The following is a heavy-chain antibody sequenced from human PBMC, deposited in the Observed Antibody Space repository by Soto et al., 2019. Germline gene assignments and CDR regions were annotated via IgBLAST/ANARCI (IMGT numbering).Heavy chain of an antibody. CDR3: GKDPNGNYVGGFEF. Sequence: GGSLRLSCAASGCTFSSYSMNWVRQAPGKGLEWVSSISSSSSYIYYADSVKGRFTVSRDFSKNTLSLQMDSLRAEDTAVYFCGKDPNGNYVGGFEFWGPGTMVTVSS. J-gene: IGHJ3*01. D-gene: IGHD3-16*01. CDR1: GCTFSSYS. CDR2: ISSSSSYI. V-gene: IGHV3-21*04.